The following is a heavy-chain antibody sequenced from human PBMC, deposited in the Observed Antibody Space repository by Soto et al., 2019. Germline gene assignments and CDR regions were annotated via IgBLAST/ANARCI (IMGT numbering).Heavy chain of an antibody. D-gene: IGHD3-22*01. CDR2: ISGSSGST. J-gene: IGHJ4*02. Sequence: PGGSLRLSCVASGFSFNPYVMAWVRQAPGKGLEWVSAISGSSGSTHYAESVKGQFTISRDNSKNTLYLQMNSLRAEDTAVYYCAKDLGGSSGYYYDRTDVGNFDYWGQGTLVTVSS. CDR3: AKDLGGSSGYYYDRTDVGNFDY. CDR1: GFSFNPYV. V-gene: IGHV3-23*01.